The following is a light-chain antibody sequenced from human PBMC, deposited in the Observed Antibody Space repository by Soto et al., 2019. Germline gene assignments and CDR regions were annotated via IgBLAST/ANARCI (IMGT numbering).Light chain of an antibody. CDR2: KAS. CDR1: QTTSSW. V-gene: IGKV1-5*03. J-gene: IGKJ1*01. Sequence: DIQMTQSPSTLSGSVGDRVTITCRASQTTSSWLAWYQQKPGKAPKLLIYKASTLKSGVPSRFSGSGSGTEFTLTISSLQHDDFATYYCQHYNSYSEAFGQGTKV. CDR3: QHYNSYSEA.